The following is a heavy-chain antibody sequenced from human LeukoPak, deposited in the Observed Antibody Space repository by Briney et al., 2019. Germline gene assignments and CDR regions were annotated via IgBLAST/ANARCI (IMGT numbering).Heavy chain of an antibody. D-gene: IGHD5-12*01. CDR3: AKDVGGDSGYEPIDY. Sequence: SRRLAWAAAAFTLGIYGMDWVRQAPGKGMGWVGSIRSDGSNKYYGDSVEGRFTIYRDNSKNTLYLQMDSLRAEDTAVYVCAKDVGGDSGYEPIDYWGQGPLVTVSS. CDR2: IRSDGSNK. V-gene: IGHV3-30*02. J-gene: IGHJ4*02. CDR1: AFTLGIYG.